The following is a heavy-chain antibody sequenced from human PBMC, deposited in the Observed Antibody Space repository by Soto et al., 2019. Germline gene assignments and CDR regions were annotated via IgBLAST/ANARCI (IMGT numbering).Heavy chain of an antibody. CDR2: INPSGGAT. Sequence: QVRLVQSGPEVQKPGASVKFSCKASGYTFANYYVHWVRQAPGQGLEWMGKINPSGGATTYAQKFRGRVTITWDASATSVYMEMRSLSDDDTAVYYCAKQTVELSLGGFDPWGQGTRVTVSS. CDR1: GYTFANYY. CDR3: AKQTVELSLGGFDP. D-gene: IGHD3-16*01. V-gene: IGHV1-46*01. J-gene: IGHJ5*02.